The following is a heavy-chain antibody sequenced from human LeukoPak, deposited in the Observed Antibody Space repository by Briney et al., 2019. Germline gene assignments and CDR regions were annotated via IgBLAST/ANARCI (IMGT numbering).Heavy chain of an antibody. CDR2: ISNTGTGT. CDR3: ARGRPHGNDY. D-gene: IGHD4-23*01. V-gene: IGHV3-21*01. J-gene: IGHJ4*02. Sequence: GGSLRLSCAASGFTFTTYGMNWVRQAPGKGLEWVSSISNTGTGTYYADSVKGRFTISRDNAKNTLYLQMNSLRVEDTAVYYCARGRPHGNDYWGQGTLVTVSS. CDR1: GFTFTTYG.